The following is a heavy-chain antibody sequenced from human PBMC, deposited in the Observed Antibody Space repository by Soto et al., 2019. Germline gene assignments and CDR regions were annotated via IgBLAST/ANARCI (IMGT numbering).Heavy chain of an antibody. CDR3: AREDGIAAAGYYFDY. V-gene: IGHV4-4*07. CDR1: GGSISSYY. Sequence: PSDTLSLTCTVSGGSISSYYWSWIRQPAGKGLEWIGRIYTSGSTNYNPSLKSRVTMSVDTSKNQFSLKLSSVTAADTAVYYCAREDGIAAAGYYFDYWGQGTLVTVSS. CDR2: IYTSGST. J-gene: IGHJ4*02. D-gene: IGHD6-13*01.